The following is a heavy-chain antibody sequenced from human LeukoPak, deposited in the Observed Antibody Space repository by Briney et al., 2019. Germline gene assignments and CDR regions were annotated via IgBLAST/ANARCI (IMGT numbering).Heavy chain of an antibody. Sequence: GGSLRLSCEASGFTSTSYAMSWVRQAPGQGLEWVSGLSGSGGSTYYADSVKGRFTISRDNSKNTLYLQMNSLRAEDTALYYCAKGRCSTSSCSLGYFDYWGQGNLVTVSS. J-gene: IGHJ4*02. CDR2: LSGSGGST. CDR3: AKGRCSTSSCSLGYFDY. V-gene: IGHV3-23*01. D-gene: IGHD2-2*01. CDR1: GFTSTSYA.